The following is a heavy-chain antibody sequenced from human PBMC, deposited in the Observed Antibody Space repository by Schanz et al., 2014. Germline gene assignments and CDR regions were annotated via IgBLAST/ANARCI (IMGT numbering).Heavy chain of an antibody. CDR2: INSDGTTT. CDR1: GFTFSNHA. V-gene: IGHV3-74*02. CDR3: AMGGYQLHH. Sequence: EVQLLESGGGLVQPGGSLRLSCAASGFTFSNHALSWVRQAPGKGLVWVSHINSDGTTTTYADSVKGRFTISRDNAENTLYLQMNSLRVEDTAVYYCAMGGYQLHHWGQGTLVTVSS. D-gene: IGHD1-7*01. J-gene: IGHJ4*02.